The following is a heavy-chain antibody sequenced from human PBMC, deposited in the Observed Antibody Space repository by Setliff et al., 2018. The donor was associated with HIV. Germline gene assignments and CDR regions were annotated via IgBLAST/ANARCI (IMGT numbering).Heavy chain of an antibody. CDR2: MNPNSGDT. D-gene: IGHD3-10*01. V-gene: IGHV1-8*01. Sequence: ASVKVSCKASGHTFSNYDVIWVRRATGQGLEWMGWMNPNSGDTGYSQKFQGRVIMTRGTSISTAYMELSSLTSADTAVYYCASGKGVRGVIITGGLDVWGTGTTVTVSS. CDR3: ASGKGVRGVIITGGLDV. CDR1: GHTFSNYD. J-gene: IGHJ6*04.